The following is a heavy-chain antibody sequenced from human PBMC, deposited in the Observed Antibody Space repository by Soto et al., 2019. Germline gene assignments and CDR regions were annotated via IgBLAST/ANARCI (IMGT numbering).Heavy chain of an antibody. CDR2: ISYDGSNK. CDR3: ARAPRYNAFWSDMDV. V-gene: IGHV3-30-3*01. Sequence: GVSLGLSCEASEFTFSSYTMHWVRQAPGKGLEWVAIISYDGSNKYYADFVKGRFTISRDNSKNTLYLQMNSLRPEDTALYFCARAPRYNAFWSDMDVRGQGTTVTVAS. D-gene: IGHD3-3*01. CDR1: EFTFSSYT. J-gene: IGHJ6*02.